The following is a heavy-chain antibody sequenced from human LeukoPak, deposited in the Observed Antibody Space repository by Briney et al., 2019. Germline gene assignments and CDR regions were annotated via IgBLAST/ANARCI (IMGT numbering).Heavy chain of an antibody. V-gene: IGHV1-2*02. D-gene: IGHD1-1*01. J-gene: IGHJ4*02. CDR3: ARDRHWNQGNFDY. Sequence: VASVKVSCKASGYTITGYYIHLVRQAPGQGLEWMGWINPNSGDTNYAQKFQGRVTMTRDTSINTAFMELSRLRSDDTAVYYCARDRHWNQGNFDYWGQGTLVTVSS. CDR2: INPNSGDT. CDR1: GYTITGYY.